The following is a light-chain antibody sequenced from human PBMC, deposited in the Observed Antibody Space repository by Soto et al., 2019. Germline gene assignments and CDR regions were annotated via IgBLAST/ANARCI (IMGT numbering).Light chain of an antibody. J-gene: IGKJ4*01. CDR1: QSVSSY. CDR2: DAS. CDR3: QQRSNWPRLVT. V-gene: IGKV3-11*01. Sequence: EIVLTQSPATLSLSPGERATPSCRASQSVSSYLAWYQQKPGQAPRLLIYDASNRATGIPARFSGSGSGTDFTLTISRLEPEDFAVYYCQQRSNWPRLVTFGGGTKVEIK.